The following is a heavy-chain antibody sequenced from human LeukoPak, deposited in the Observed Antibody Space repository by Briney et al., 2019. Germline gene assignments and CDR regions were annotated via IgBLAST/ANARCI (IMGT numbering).Heavy chain of an antibody. CDR3: ARGSTTGTPGLDY. CDR2: TYYRSKWYN. Sequence: SQTLSLTCAISGDTVSTNTAAWNWIRQSPSRGLEWLGRTYYRSKWYNDYAISVKSRITINLDTSKNQFSLQLNSVAPEDTAVYYCARGSTTGTPGLDYWGQGTLVTVSS. V-gene: IGHV6-1*01. J-gene: IGHJ4*02. CDR1: GDTVSTNTAA. D-gene: IGHD1-1*01.